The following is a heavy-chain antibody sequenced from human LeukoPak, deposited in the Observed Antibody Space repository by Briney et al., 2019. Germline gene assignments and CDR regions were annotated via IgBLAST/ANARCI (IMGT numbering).Heavy chain of an antibody. CDR1: GFTFGNAW. CDR3: TTAFTMVRGIRPTY. Sequence: GGSLRLSCAASGFTFGNAWMSWVRQAPGKGLEWVGRIKSKTDGGTIDYVAPVKGRFTISRDDSKNTLYLQMNSLKTEDTAVYYCTTAFTMVRGIRPTYWGQGTLVTVSS. J-gene: IGHJ4*02. V-gene: IGHV3-15*01. D-gene: IGHD3-10*01. CDR2: IKSKTDGGTI.